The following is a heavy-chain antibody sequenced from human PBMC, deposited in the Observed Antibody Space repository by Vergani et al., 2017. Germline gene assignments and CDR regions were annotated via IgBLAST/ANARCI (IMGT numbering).Heavy chain of an antibody. CDR2: IHHSGAT. V-gene: IGHV4-59*01. D-gene: IGHD6-13*01. CDR3: AGDTHSWQRADR. J-gene: IGHJ5*02. CDR1: GGSITNNF. Sequence: QVRLQESGPGLVKPSETLSLTCTVSGGSITNNFWSWIRRPPGKGLEWIGYIHHSGATNSKSSLRSRVSISIDTSKSSFSLRLSSVTTADSAIYYCAGDTHSWQRADRWGQGLLVSVSS.